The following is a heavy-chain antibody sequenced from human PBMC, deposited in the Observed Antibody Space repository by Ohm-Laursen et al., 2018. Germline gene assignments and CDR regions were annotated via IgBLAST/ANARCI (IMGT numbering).Heavy chain of an antibody. Sequence: SLRLSCTASGFTFTTYWMSWVRQAPGKGLEWVAVIWYDGSNKYYADSVKGRFTISRDNSKNTLYLQMNSLRAEDTAVYYCARVYYDSSGYYGVDYWGQGTLVTVSS. CDR1: GFTFTTYW. D-gene: IGHD3-22*01. CDR2: IWYDGSNK. CDR3: ARVYYDSSGYYGVDY. V-gene: IGHV3-33*08. J-gene: IGHJ4*02.